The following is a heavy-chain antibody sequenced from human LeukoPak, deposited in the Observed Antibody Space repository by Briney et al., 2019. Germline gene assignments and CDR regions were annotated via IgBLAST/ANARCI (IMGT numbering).Heavy chain of an antibody. J-gene: IGHJ4*02. CDR2: IRSKTNDYAT. CDR3: TRLSPLNCSSTSCYPPFDY. Sequence: GGSLRLSCAASGFTFSGSAMHWVRQASGKGLEWVGRIRSKTNDYATAYAASVKGRFTISRDGSEDTAFLQMNSLKTEDTAVYYCTRLSPLNCSSTSCYPPFDYWGQGTLVTVSS. V-gene: IGHV3-73*01. D-gene: IGHD2-2*01. CDR1: GFTFSGSA.